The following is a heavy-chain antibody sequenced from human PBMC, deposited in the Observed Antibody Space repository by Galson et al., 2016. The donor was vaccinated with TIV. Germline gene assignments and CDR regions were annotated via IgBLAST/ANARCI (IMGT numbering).Heavy chain of an antibody. J-gene: IGHJ4*02. D-gene: IGHD1-7*01. V-gene: IGHV1-46*01. CDR1: GYTFSFYY. CDR3: ARDSVGRTGTTVN. Sequence: SVKVSCKASGYTFSFYYMHWVRQAPGQGLEWLGIIDPSDGRATYAPKFQGRFTMTRDTSTSTVYLELSSLRSEDTAVYYCARDSVGRTGTTVNWGQGTVVTVSS. CDR2: IDPSDGRA.